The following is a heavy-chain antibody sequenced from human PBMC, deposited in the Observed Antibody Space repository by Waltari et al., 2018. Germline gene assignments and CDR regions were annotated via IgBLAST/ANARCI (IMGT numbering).Heavy chain of an antibody. CDR1: GYSFSDYP. Sequence: QVQLVQSGSELREPGASVKISCQASGYSFSDYPTNCVRQAPGQGLEWMGWIRTDTGNQTYAQGFTGRFVFSLNTSVSTAYLQISGLEAEDTAVYYCARKIGATSSAWYFDLWGRGSLVTVSS. D-gene: IGHD6-6*01. CDR2: IRTDTGNQ. CDR3: ARKIGATSSAWYFDL. V-gene: IGHV7-4-1*02. J-gene: IGHJ2*01.